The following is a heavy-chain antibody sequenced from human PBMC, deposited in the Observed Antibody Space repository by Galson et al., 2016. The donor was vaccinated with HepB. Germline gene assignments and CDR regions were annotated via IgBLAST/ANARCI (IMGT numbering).Heavy chain of an antibody. CDR2: TYYRARWYS. D-gene: IGHD1-1*01. V-gene: IGHV6-1*01. Sequence: CAISGDSVSSNSATWNWSRLSPSRGLEWRGRTYYRARWYSDYALSVKSRITINADTSKRQLSLRLNSVTHEDTAVYYCARRTGNGFDVWGQGTTVTVSS. J-gene: IGHJ6*02. CDR3: ARRTGNGFDV. CDR1: GDSVSSNSAT.